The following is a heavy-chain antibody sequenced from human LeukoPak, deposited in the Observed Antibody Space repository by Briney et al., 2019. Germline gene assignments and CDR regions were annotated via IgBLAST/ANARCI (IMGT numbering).Heavy chain of an antibody. CDR1: GGSISSYY. V-gene: IGHV4-59*01. Sequence: PSETLSLTCTVSGGSISSYYWSWIRQPPGKGLEWIGYIYYSGSTNYNPSLKSRVTISVDTSKNQFSLKLSSVTAADTAVYYCARASPTVTTTFDYWGQGTLVTVSS. D-gene: IGHD4-17*01. CDR2: IYYSGST. CDR3: ARASPTVTTTFDY. J-gene: IGHJ4*02.